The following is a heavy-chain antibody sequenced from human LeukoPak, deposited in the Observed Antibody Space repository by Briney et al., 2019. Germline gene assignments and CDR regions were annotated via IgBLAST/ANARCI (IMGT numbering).Heavy chain of an antibody. J-gene: IGHJ4*02. Sequence: GRSLRLSCAASGFTFSSYAMHWVRQAPGKGLEWVAVISYDGSNKYYADSVKGRFTISRDNSKNTLYLQMNSLRAEDTAVYYCAREDMIVVVMALDYWGQGTLVTVSS. CDR1: GFTFSSYA. V-gene: IGHV3-30-3*01. CDR2: ISYDGSNK. D-gene: IGHD3-22*01. CDR3: AREDMIVVVMALDY.